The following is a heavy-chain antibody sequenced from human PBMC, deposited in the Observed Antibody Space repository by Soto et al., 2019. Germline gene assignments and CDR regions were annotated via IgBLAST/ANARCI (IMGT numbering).Heavy chain of an antibody. J-gene: IGHJ3*02. CDR3: ARSDYGGNFDAFDI. Sequence: TLALTCAVSGVAISSGGYYGNWIRQHPGKGLEWIGYIYYSGSIDYNPSLKSRVTISVDTSKNQFSLKLSSVTAADTAVYYSARSDYGGNFDAFDIWGQGTTVTV. CDR1: GVAISSGGYY. D-gene: IGHD4-17*01. V-gene: IGHV4-31*11. CDR2: IYYSGSI.